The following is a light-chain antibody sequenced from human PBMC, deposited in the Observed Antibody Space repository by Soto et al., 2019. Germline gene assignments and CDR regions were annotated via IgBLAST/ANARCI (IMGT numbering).Light chain of an antibody. CDR2: DVS. J-gene: IGLJ1*01. CDR3: SSYAGTHIV. CDR1: SSDVGGYNY. V-gene: IGLV2-8*01. Sequence: QCVRTQPPSGSVSPWQSVAISCNSTSSDVGGYNYVSWYQQHPGKAPKLMIYDVSKRPSGVPDRFSGSKSGNTASLTVSGLQAEDEADYYCSSYAGTHIVFGTGTKVTVL.